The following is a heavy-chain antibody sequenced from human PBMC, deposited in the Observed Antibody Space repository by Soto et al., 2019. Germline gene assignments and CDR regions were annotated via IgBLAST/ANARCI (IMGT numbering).Heavy chain of an antibody. J-gene: IGHJ4*02. D-gene: IGHD2-21*02. CDR2: VSPGNANA. V-gene: IGHV1-8*01. CDR1: GYTFTDYD. CDR3: EVTTGF. Sequence: QVQVVQSRAEVKKPGASVKVSCKTSGYTFTDYDINWVRQATGQGLEWMGWVSPGNANAGYAPQFKGRVTMTSDTSISTVYMELNSLTSEDTAVYFCEVTTGFWGQGTKITVSS.